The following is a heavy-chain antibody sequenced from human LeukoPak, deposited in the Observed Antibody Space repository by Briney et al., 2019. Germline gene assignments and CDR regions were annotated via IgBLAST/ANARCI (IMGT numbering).Heavy chain of an antibody. Sequence: GGSLRLSCAASGFTFSSYEMNWVRQAPGKGLEWGSYISSSGSTIYYADSVKGRFTISRDNAKNSLYLQMNSLRAEDTAVYYCARDLLGYYYDSSGYYWENYYYGMDVWGQGTTVTVSS. V-gene: IGHV3-48*03. CDR3: ARDLLGYYYDSSGYYWENYYYGMDV. D-gene: IGHD3-22*01. CDR1: GFTFSSYE. CDR2: ISSSGSTI. J-gene: IGHJ6*02.